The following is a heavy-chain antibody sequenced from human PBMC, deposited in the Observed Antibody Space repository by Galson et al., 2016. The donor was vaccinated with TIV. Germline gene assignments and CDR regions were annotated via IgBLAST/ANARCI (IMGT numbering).Heavy chain of an antibody. D-gene: IGHD5-24*01. V-gene: IGHV3-23*01. CDR3: AECRDWGGKGYLDF. CDR2: MTGPFMCTTGGGT. J-gene: IGHJ4*02. Sequence: SLRLSCAASGFTFSAYAMTWVRQGPGKGLEWVSSMTGPFMCTTGGGTFYADSVKGRFTISRDNPKSTLYLQMDSLRVEDTAVYYCAECRDWGGKGYLDFWGQGTVVTVSS. CDR1: GFTFSAYA.